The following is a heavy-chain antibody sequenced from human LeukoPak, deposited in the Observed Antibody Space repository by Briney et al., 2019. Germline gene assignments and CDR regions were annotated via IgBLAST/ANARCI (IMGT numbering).Heavy chain of an antibody. D-gene: IGHD6-19*01. V-gene: IGHV4-34*01. CDR2: INHSGST. Sequence: SETLSLTCAVYGGSFSGYYWSWIRQPPGKGLEWIGEINHSGSTNYSPSLKSRVTISVDTSKNQFSLKLSSVTAADTAVYYCARTAVAGVWPYYFDYWGQGTLVTVSS. CDR1: GGSFSGYY. J-gene: IGHJ4*02. CDR3: ARTAVAGVWPYYFDY.